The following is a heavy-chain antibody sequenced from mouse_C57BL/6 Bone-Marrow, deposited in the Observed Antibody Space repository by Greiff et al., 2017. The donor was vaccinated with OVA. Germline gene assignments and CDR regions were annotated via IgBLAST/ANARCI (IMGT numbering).Heavy chain of an antibody. CDR3: ARDGNYYGSSYPLYYAMDY. V-gene: IGHV1-19*01. CDR2: INPYNGGT. J-gene: IGHJ4*01. D-gene: IGHD1-1*01. CDR1: GYTFTDYY. Sequence: EVQLQQSGPVLVKPGASVKMSCKASGYTFTDYYMNWVKQSHGKSLEWIGVINPYNGGTSYNQKFKGKATLTVDKSSSTAYMELNSLTSEDSAVYYCARDGNYYGSSYPLYYAMDYWGQGTSVTVSS.